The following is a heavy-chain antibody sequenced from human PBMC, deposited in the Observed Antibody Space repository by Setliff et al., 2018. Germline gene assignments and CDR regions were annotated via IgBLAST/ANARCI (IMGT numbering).Heavy chain of an antibody. J-gene: IGHJ5*02. CDR1: GGSFSGYY. CDR3: AREDFCSGYSDTLNWFDP. D-gene: IGHD3-3*01. CDR2: INHSGST. V-gene: IGHV4-34*01. Sequence: KPSETLSLTCAVYGGSFSGYYWSWIRQPPGKGLEWIGEINHSGSTNYNPSLKSRFNISVDTSKNQFSLKLSSVTAADTAVYYCAREDFCSGYSDTLNWFDPWGQGTLVTVSS.